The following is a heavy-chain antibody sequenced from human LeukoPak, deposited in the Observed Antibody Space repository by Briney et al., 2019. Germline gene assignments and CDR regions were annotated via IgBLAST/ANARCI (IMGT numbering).Heavy chain of an antibody. Sequence: ASVKVSCKASGGTFNSYAISWVRQAPGQGLEWMGGIIPIFGTTNYARKFRGRVTLTADESTSTAYMELSSLRSEDTAVYYCASGAPPYYYDSSGYYRDWGQGTLVTVSS. D-gene: IGHD3-22*01. J-gene: IGHJ4*02. CDR3: ASGAPPYYYDSSGYYRD. CDR2: IIPIFGTT. CDR1: GGTFNSYA. V-gene: IGHV1-69*13.